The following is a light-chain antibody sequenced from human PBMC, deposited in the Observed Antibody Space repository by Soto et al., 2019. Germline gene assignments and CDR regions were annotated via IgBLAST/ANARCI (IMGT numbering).Light chain of an antibody. CDR3: HQYNSYSPYT. CDR1: QSISSW. Sequence: DIQMTQSPSTLSASVGDRVTITCRASQSISSWLAWYQQKPGKAPKLLIYKASSLESGVPSRFSGSGSGTEFTLTIRSLQPDDFATYYCHQYNSYSPYTFGQGTKLEIK. CDR2: KAS. J-gene: IGKJ2*01. V-gene: IGKV1-5*03.